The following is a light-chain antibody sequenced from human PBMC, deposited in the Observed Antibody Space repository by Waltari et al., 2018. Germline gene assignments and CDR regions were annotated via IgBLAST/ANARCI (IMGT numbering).Light chain of an antibody. V-gene: IGKV3-20*01. CDR3: QKYDSLPAT. Sequence: EIVLTQSPGTLSLSPGEIATPSCRASQRVGKYLAWYQQRPGQAPRLLIYETYRRATGTPDRFSGSGSGTDFSLTISRLEPEDFAVYYCQKYDSLPATFGQGTTVEIK. CDR1: QRVGKY. J-gene: IGKJ1*01. CDR2: ETY.